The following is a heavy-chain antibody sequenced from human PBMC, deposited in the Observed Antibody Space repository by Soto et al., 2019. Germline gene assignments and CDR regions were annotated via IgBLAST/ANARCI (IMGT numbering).Heavy chain of an antibody. J-gene: IGHJ4*02. CDR3: AHRVLRTVFGLVTTTAIYFDF. CDR2: IYWDDDK. Sequence: QITLNESGPTVVRPTETLTLTCRFSGFSLTTSGVGVGWIRQSPGKAPEWLALIYWDDDKGYSASLKSRLTITKDTSKNHVVLTVSDLDPTDTATYYCAHRVLRTVFGLVTTTAIYFDFWGQGTPVAVSS. CDR1: GFSLTTSGVG. V-gene: IGHV2-5*02. D-gene: IGHD3-3*01.